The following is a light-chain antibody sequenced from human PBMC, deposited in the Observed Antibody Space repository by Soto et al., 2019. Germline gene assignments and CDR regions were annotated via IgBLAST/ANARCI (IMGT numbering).Light chain of an antibody. CDR1: QTISSW. J-gene: IGKJ1*01. CDR3: QQYNSYSERT. Sequence: DIQMTQSPSTLSGSVGDRVTITCRASQTISSWLAWYQQKPGKAPKLLIYKASTLKSGVPSRFSGSGSGTEFTLTISSLQPDDFATYYCQQYNSYSERTFGQGTKVDIK. CDR2: KAS. V-gene: IGKV1-5*03.